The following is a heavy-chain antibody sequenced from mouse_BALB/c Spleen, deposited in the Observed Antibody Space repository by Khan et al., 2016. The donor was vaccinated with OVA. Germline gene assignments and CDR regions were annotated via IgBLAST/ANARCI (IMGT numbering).Heavy chain of an antibody. J-gene: IGHJ3*01. CDR1: GYSITSEYA. CDR3: ARKDYYDYDPFPY. D-gene: IGHD2-4*01. CDR2: IDYSGNT. V-gene: IGHV3-2*02. Sequence: EVQLVESGPGLVKPSLSLSLTCTVTGYSITSEYAWNWLRQFPGNQLEWMGYIDYSGNTRFNPSLKSRTSITRDTFKNQFFLQLNSVTAEDTATYCCARKDYYDYDPFPYWGQGTLVTVSA.